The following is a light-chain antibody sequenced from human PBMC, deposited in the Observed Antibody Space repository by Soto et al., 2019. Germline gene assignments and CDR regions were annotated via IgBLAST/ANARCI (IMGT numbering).Light chain of an antibody. J-gene: IGLJ2*01. CDR2: DVF. CDR1: SSDVGGYNY. Sequence: QSALTQPASVSGSPGQSITISCTGTSSDVGGYNYVSWYQQHPGKAPKLIIFDVFERPSGVPDRFSGSKSGNSASLTISGLQAEDESDYYCSSFAPSYRVIFGGGTKVTVL. V-gene: IGLV2-11*01. CDR3: SSFAPSYRVI.